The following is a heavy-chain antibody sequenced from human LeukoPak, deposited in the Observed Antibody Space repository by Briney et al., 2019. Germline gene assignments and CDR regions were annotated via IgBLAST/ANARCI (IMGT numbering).Heavy chain of an antibody. Sequence: PGGSLRLFCAASGFTFSSYSMSWVRQAPGKGLEWVSSISTTSTYIYYADSVKGRFTISRDNARNSLYLQMNSLRAEDTAVYYCARDYAPDDIWGQGTMVTVSS. CDR1: GFTFSSYS. D-gene: IGHD1-14*01. V-gene: IGHV3-21*01. J-gene: IGHJ3*02. CDR3: ARDYAPDDI. CDR2: ISTTSTYI.